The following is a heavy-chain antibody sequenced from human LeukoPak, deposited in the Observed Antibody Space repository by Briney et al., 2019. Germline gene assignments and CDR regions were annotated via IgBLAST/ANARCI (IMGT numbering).Heavy chain of an antibody. J-gene: IGHJ6*03. Sequence: SETLSLTCIVSGGSISTYYWSWLRQSPGKGLEWIGYIYYSGSTDSNPSLKSRVTISIDTSKNQFSLNLGSVTAADTAVYYCARHYGLRLKNGYYYYMDVWGKGTTVTISS. CDR2: IYYSGST. CDR3: ARHYGLRLKNGYYYYMDV. V-gene: IGHV4-59*01. CDR1: GGSISTYY. D-gene: IGHD3-16*01.